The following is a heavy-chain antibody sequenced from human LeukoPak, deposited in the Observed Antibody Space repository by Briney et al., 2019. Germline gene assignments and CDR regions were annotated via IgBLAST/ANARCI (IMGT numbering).Heavy chain of an antibody. V-gene: IGHV3-48*01. Sequence: PGGSLRLSCAASEFTFSSHSMNWVRQAPGKGLEWISYISSTSSIKYYADSVKGRFTISRDNAKNSLYLQLTSLRAEDTAIYYCAKHWSDEVIGFFDNWGQGTLVTVSS. J-gene: IGHJ4*02. CDR1: EFTFSSHS. D-gene: IGHD3-3*01. CDR3: AKHWSDEVIGFFDN. CDR2: ISSTSSIK.